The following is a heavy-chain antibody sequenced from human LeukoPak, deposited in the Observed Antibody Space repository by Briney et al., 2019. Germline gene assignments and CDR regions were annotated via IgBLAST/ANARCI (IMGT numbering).Heavy chain of an antibody. D-gene: IGHD3-22*01. Sequence: GASVKVSCKASGYTFTSYGISWVRQAPGQGLEWMGWISAYNGNTNYAQKLQGRVTMTTDTSTSTAYMELRSLRSDDTAVYYCARVVSHSSGYYYGEHWSDPWGQGTLVTVSS. CDR1: GYTFTSYG. J-gene: IGHJ5*02. V-gene: IGHV1-18*01. CDR2: ISAYNGNT. CDR3: ARVVSHSSGYYYGEHWSDP.